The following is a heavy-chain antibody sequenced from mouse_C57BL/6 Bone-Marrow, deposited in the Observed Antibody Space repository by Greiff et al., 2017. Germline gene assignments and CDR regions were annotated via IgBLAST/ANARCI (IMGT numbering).Heavy chain of an antibody. J-gene: IGHJ4*01. V-gene: IGHV3-6*01. Sequence: EVQLVESGPGLVKPSQSLSLTCSVTGYSITSGYYWNWIRQFPGNKLEWMGYISYDGSNNYNPSLKNRISITRDTSKNQFFLKLNSVTTEDTATYYCARYNPYAMDYWGQGTSVTVSS. CDR1: GYSITSGYY. CDR2: ISYDGSN. CDR3: ARYNPYAMDY. D-gene: IGHD1-3*01.